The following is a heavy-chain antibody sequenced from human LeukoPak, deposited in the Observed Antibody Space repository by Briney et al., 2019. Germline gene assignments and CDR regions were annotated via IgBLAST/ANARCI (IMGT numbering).Heavy chain of an antibody. CDR2: VFSGGTT. CDR1: AFTVSSNY. CDR3: ARGSRSPSGTYHYYFDY. J-gene: IGHJ4*02. D-gene: IGHD1-26*01. Sequence: GGSLRLSCAASAFTVSSNYMSWVRQAPGKGLEWVAVVFSGGTTYYADSVKGRFTISRDNSKNTLYLQMNSLRAEDTAVYYCARGSRSPSGTYHYYFDYWGQGTLVTVSS. V-gene: IGHV3-53*01.